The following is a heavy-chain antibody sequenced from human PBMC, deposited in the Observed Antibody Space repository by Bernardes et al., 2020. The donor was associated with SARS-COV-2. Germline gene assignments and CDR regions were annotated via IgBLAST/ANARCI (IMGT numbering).Heavy chain of an antibody. J-gene: IGHJ4*02. Sequence: ASVKVSCKASGYTFTRYFIHWVRQAPGQRLEWMGCINPNTGGTNYVQKFQGRVTMTRDTSITTAYMELSRLGSDDTAIYFCARTRTTISTAGIPVDYWGQGTLVTVSS. CDR3: ARTRTTISTAGIPVDY. V-gene: IGHV1-2*02. CDR2: INPNTGGT. CDR1: GYTFTRYF. D-gene: IGHD6-13*01.